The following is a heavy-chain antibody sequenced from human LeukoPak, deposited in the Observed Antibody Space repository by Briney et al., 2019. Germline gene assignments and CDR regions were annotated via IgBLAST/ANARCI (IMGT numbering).Heavy chain of an antibody. CDR1: GFTFDDYA. CDR2: ISWNSGSI. CDR3: AKFGYYGSGSYSPDYGMDV. D-gene: IGHD3-10*01. Sequence: GRSLRLSCAASGFTFDDYAMHWVRQAPGKGLERVSGISWNSGSIGYADSVKGRFTISRDNAKNSLYLQMNSLRAEDTALYYCAKFGYYGSGSYSPDYGMDVWGQGTTVTVSS. J-gene: IGHJ6*02. V-gene: IGHV3-9*01.